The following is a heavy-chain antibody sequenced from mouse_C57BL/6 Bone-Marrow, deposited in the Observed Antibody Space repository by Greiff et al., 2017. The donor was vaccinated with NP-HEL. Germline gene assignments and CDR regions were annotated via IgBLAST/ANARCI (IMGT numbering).Heavy chain of an antibody. CDR1: GFTFSDAW. CDR2: IRNKANNHAT. D-gene: IGHD1-1*01. Sequence: EVQVVESGGGLVQPGGSMKLSCAASGFTFSDAWMDWVRQSPEKGLEWVAEIRNKANNHATYYAESVKGRFTISRDDSKSSVYLQMNSLRAEDTGIYYCTRPLYYYGSSGAYWGQGTLVTVSA. J-gene: IGHJ3*01. CDR3: TRPLYYYGSSGAY. V-gene: IGHV6-6*01.